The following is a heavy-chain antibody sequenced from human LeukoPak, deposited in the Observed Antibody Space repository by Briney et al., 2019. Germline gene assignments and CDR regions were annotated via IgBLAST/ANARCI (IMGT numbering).Heavy chain of an antibody. CDR1: GFSFNREW. Sequence: AGSLRLSCAASGFSFNREWMVWVRQAPGKGLEWVATIRYDGGQTMYLDSVRGRFTIARDNARRSLYLQMNSLRVEDTGVYYCARYNDIAVGDSFDVWGQGTKVAVSS. D-gene: IGHD2-15*01. CDR2: IRYDGGQT. J-gene: IGHJ3*01. V-gene: IGHV3-7*01. CDR3: ARYNDIAVGDSFDV.